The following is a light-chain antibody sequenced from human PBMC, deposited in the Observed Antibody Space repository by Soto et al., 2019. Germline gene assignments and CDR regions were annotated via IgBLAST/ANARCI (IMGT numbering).Light chain of an antibody. V-gene: IGKV1-5*03. J-gene: IGKJ1*01. CDR3: QQYNSFPT. CDR1: QSISSW. Sequence: DIQMTQSPSTLSASVGDRVTITCRASQSISSWLAWYQQKPGKAPKLLIYKASSLESGVPSRFSGSGSGTEITLTISSLQPDDFATYFGQQYNSFPTFGQGTKGEIK. CDR2: KAS.